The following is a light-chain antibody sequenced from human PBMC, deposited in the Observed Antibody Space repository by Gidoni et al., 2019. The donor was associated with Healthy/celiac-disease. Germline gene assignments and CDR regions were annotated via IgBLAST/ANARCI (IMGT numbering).Light chain of an antibody. CDR2: DVS. CDR3: CSYAGSLVV. CDR1: SSDVGGYNY. V-gene: IGLV2-11*01. Sequence: QSALTQPRSVSGSPGQSVTISCTGTSSDVGGYNYVSWYQQHPGNAPKLMIYDVSTRPSGVPDRFSGSKSGNTASLTISGLQAEDEAAYYCCSYAGSLVVFGGGTKLTVL. J-gene: IGLJ2*01.